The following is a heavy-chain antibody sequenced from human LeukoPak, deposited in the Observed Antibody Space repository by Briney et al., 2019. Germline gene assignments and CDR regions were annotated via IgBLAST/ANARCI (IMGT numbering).Heavy chain of an antibody. V-gene: IGHV3-30*18. Sequence: PGRSLRLSCAASGFTFSSYGMHWVRQAPGKGLEWVAVISYDGSNKYYADSVKGRFTISRDNSKNTLYLQMNSLRAEDTAVYYCAKGMYCSGGRCYPDVGYYYYYGMDVWGQGTTVTVSS. CDR3: AKGMYCSGGRCYPDVGYYYYYGMDV. D-gene: IGHD2-15*01. J-gene: IGHJ6*02. CDR1: GFTFSSYG. CDR2: ISYDGSNK.